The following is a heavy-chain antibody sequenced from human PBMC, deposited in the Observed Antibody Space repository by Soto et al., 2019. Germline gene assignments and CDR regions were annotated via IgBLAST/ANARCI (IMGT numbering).Heavy chain of an antibody. CDR1: GGSVSSGSCY. D-gene: IGHD3-22*01. Sequence: PSETLSLTCTVSGGSVSSGSCYWSWIRQPPGKGLEWIGYIYYSGSTNYNPSLKSRVTISVDTSKHQFSLQLSSVTAADTDVYYFVRFRMPSMRVVVITPASGMDGWGQGTKVNVSS. CDR2: IYYSGST. V-gene: IGHV4-61*01. CDR3: VRFRMPSMRVVVITPASGMDG. J-gene: IGHJ6*01.